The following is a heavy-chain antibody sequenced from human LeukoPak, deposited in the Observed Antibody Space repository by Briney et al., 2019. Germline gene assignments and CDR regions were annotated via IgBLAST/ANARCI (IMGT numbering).Heavy chain of an antibody. D-gene: IGHD3-3*01. J-gene: IGHJ4*02. CDR3: ATFGVIVRNNYFDY. Sequence: GGSLRLSCVGSGFIFRSYAVTWVRQAPGKGLDWVSSITANGDTTYYADSVKGRFTISRDNSKNTLYLQMSSLRAEDTAVYYCATFGVIVRNNYFDYWGQGALVAVSS. CDR2: ITANGDTT. V-gene: IGHV3-23*01. CDR1: GFIFRSYA.